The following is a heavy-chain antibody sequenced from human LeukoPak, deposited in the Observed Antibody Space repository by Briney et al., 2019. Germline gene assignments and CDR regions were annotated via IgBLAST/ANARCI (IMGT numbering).Heavy chain of an antibody. Sequence: ASVKVSCKAFGYTFTSYGISWVRQAPGQRLEWMGWISAYSGHANYAQELQGRVTMTTDTSTSTAYMELRSLRSDDTAMYYCARVLGDGYDPAHYWGQGTLVTVSS. J-gene: IGHJ4*02. CDR1: GYTFTSYG. CDR2: ISAYSGHA. V-gene: IGHV1-18*01. D-gene: IGHD5-12*01. CDR3: ARVLGDGYDPAHY.